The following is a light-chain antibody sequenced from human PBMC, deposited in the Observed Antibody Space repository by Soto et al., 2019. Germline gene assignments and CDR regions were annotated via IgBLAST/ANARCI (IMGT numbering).Light chain of an antibody. J-gene: IGKJ2*01. CDR3: LQYSDSPPAYT. CDR2: GAS. V-gene: IGKV3-20*01. Sequence: EIVLTQSPGTVSLSPGERATLSCRASQSVSSRNLAWYRQKPGQAPSLLIFGASNRATGIPDRFSGSGSGTDFTLTISRLEPEDCAVYYCLQYSDSPPAYTFGQGTKLDIK. CDR1: QSVSSRN.